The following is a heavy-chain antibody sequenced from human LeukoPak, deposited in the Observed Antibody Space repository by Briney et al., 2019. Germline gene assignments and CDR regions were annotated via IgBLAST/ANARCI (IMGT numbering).Heavy chain of an antibody. CDR3: ASGYDYRFDY. J-gene: IGHJ4*02. Sequence: ASVKVSCKASGYTFTRYGISWVRQAPGQGLEWMGWINPDSGGTNYAQKFQGRVTMTRDTSISAAYMELSRLRSDDTAVYYCASGYDYRFDYWGQGTLVTVSS. D-gene: IGHD5-12*01. V-gene: IGHV1-2*02. CDR1: GYTFTRYG. CDR2: INPDSGGT.